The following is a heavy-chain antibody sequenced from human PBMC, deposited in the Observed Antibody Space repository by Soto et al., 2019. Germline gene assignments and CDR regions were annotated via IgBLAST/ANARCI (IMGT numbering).Heavy chain of an antibody. CDR1: GFTFSSYS. D-gene: IGHD5-18*01. V-gene: IGHV3-21*01. CDR3: ARDGTLDAGYSYALFDY. J-gene: IGHJ4*02. Sequence: PRGSLRLSCAAAGFTFSSYSMNWVRQAPGKGLEWVSSISSSSSYIYYADSVKGRFTISRDNAKNSLYLQMNSLRAEDTAVYYCARDGTLDAGYSYALFDYWGQGTLVT. CDR2: ISSSSSYI.